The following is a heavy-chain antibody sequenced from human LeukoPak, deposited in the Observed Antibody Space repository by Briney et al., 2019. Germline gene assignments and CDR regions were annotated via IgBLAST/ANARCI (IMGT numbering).Heavy chain of an antibody. J-gene: IGHJ5*02. V-gene: IGHV4-30-4*01. CDR3: ARSRPHLTGNWFDP. Sequence: SETLSLTCTVSGASISSGDYYWNWVRQPPGKGLEWIGYIYYSGSTYYNPSLKSRVTISLDTSKNQFSLKLSSVTAADTAVYYCARSRPHLTGNWFDPWGRGTLVTVSS. CDR2: IYYSGST. CDR1: GASISSGDYY. D-gene: IGHD1-14*01.